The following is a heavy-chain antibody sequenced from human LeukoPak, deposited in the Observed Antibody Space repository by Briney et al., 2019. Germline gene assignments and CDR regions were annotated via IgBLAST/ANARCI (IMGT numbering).Heavy chain of an antibody. V-gene: IGHV4-39*01. Sequence: SEPLSLTCTASGDSISSSSYYCCWIRQPPEKVLEWIGSIDYSGSTYYNPSLKSRVTISVDTSKNQFSLKLSSVTAADTAVYYCARGMRDSSSLPGDYYYMDVWGKGTTVTVSS. CDR2: IDYSGST. CDR3: ARGMRDSSSLPGDYYYMDV. D-gene: IGHD6-13*01. J-gene: IGHJ6*03. CDR1: GDSISSSSYY.